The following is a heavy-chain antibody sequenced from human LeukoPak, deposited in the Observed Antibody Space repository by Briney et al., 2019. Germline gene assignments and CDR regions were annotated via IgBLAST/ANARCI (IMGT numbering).Heavy chain of an antibody. CDR2: IKQDGSEK. Sequence: GGSLRLSCAASGFTFSSYWMSWVRQAPGKGLEWVANIKQDGSEKYYVDSVKGRFTISRDNAKNSLYLQMNSLRAEDTAVYYCAREPTVAGGDYYYYYGMDVWGQGTTVTVSS. J-gene: IGHJ6*02. CDR1: GFTFSSYW. CDR3: AREPTVAGGDYYYYYGMDV. V-gene: IGHV3-7*01. D-gene: IGHD6-13*01.